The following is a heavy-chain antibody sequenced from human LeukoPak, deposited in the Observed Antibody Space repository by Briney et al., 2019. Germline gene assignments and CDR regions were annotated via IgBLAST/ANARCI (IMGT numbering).Heavy chain of an antibody. CDR3: ARGGQQLLNPDAFDI. CDR1: GGSISSGGYY. CDR2: IYYSGST. J-gene: IGHJ3*02. V-gene: IGHV4-31*03. D-gene: IGHD6-13*01. Sequence: PSQTLSLTCSVSGGSISSGGYYWSWIRQNPGKGLEWIEYIYYSGSTYYNPSLKSRVTISVDTSKNQFSLKLSSVTAADTAVYYCARGGQQLLNPDAFDIWGQGTMVTVSS.